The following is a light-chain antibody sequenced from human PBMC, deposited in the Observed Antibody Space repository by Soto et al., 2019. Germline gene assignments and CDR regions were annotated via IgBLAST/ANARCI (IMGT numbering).Light chain of an antibody. J-gene: IGLJ3*02. CDR3: SSYTTSSTLV. CDR2: DVT. CDR1: SSDIGAYPL. V-gene: IGLV2-14*03. Sequence: QSVLTQPASVSGSPGQSITLSCSGSSSDIGAYPLVAWYQQHSPKAPKLLIFDVTYRPSGVSSRFSGSKSGNVAYLTISGLQAEDEADYFCSSYTTSSTLVFGGGTKLTVL.